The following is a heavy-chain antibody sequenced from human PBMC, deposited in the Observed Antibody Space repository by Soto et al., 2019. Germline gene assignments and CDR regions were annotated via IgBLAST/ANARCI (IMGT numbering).Heavy chain of an antibody. V-gene: IGHV4-59*01. J-gene: IGHJ4*02. Sequence: SETLSLTCTVSGGSISSYYWSWIRQPPGKGLEWIGYIYYSGSTNYNPSLKSRVTISVDTSKNHFSLKLSSVTAADTAVYYCAGSTIRGIIVENLDYWGQGTLVTVSS. CDR2: IYYSGST. CDR3: AGSTIRGIIVENLDY. CDR1: GGSISSYY. D-gene: IGHD3-10*01.